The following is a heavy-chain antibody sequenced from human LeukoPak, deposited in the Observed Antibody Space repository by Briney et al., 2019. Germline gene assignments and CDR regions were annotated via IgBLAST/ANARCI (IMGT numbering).Heavy chain of an antibody. J-gene: IGHJ4*02. CDR3: ARDPPGNPWYFDY. CDR1: GGFISSYY. Sequence: SETLSLTCTVSGGFISSYYWSWIRQPPGKGLEWIGYIYYSGSTNYNPSLKNRVTISVDTSKNQFSLKLSSVTAADTAVYYCARDPPGNPWYFDYWGQGTLVIVSS. CDR2: IYYSGST. V-gene: IGHV4-59*01.